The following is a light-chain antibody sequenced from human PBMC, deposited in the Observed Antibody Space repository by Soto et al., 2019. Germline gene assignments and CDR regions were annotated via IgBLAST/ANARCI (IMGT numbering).Light chain of an antibody. CDR1: QTISSW. J-gene: IGKJ1*01. CDR3: QHYNSYSEA. V-gene: IGKV1-5*03. CDR2: KAS. Sequence: DIQMNQYPSSLSAYVGDRVTITCRASQTISSWLAWYQQNPGKAPKLLIYKASTLKSGVPSRCSGSGSGTEFTLTISSLQPDGFATYYCQHYNSYSEACGQGTKVDIK.